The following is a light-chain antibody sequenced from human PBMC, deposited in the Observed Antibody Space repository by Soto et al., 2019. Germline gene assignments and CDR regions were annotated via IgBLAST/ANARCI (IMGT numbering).Light chain of an antibody. Sequence: EIVMTQSPATLSVSPGERATLSCRASQSVSSNLAWYQQNPGQAPRLLIYGASTRATGIPARFSGSGSGTEFTLTISSPQSEDFAVYYCQQYNNWPLTFGGGTKVEIK. CDR2: GAS. CDR1: QSVSSN. V-gene: IGKV3-15*01. CDR3: QQYNNWPLT. J-gene: IGKJ4*02.